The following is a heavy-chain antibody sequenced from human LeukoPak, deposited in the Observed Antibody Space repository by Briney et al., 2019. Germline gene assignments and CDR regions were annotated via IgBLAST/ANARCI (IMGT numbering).Heavy chain of an antibody. D-gene: IGHD3-16*02. CDR1: GYTFTGYY. V-gene: IGHV1-2*02. CDR2: INPNSGGT. J-gene: IGHJ4*02. CDR3: ARVLGMITFGGVIVIEPFDY. Sequence: ASVKVSCKASGYTFTGYYMHWVRQAPGQGLEWMGWINPNSGGTNYAQKFQGRVTMTRDTSISTAYMELSRLRSDDTAVYYCARVLGMITFGGVIVIEPFDYWGQGTLVTVS.